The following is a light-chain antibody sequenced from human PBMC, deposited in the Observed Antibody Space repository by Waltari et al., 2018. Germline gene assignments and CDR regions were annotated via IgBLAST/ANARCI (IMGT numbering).Light chain of an antibody. V-gene: IGKV3-20*01. CDR2: GTS. CDR1: QSVTSIS. CDR3: QQYDGEVVT. J-gene: IGKJ4*01. Sequence: EIVLTQSPGTLSLSPGERATLSCRASQSVTSISLTWYQQKFGQAPRLLIYGTSSRATGIPDRFSGSGSGTDFTLTISRLEPEDFAVYYCQQYDGEVVTFGGGTKVKI.